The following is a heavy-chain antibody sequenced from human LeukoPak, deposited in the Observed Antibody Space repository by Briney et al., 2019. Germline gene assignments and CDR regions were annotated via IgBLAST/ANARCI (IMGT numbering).Heavy chain of an antibody. CDR2: IWYDGSNK. J-gene: IGHJ4*02. V-gene: IGHV3-33*06. D-gene: IGHD2-15*01. Sequence: GGSLRLSCAASGFTFSSYGMHWVRQAPGKGLEWVAVIWYDGSNKYYADSVKGRFTIPRGNSKNTLYLQMNSLRAEDTAVYYCAKSLIRLGYSIDYWGQGTLVTVSS. CDR3: AKSLIRLGYSIDY. CDR1: GFTFSSYG.